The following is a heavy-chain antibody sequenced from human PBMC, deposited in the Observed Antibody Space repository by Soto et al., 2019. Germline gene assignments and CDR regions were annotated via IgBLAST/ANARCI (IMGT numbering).Heavy chain of an antibody. CDR2: INSDGSIT. Sequence: EVQLVESGGGLVQPGGSLRLSCAASGFTFSSYWMHWVRQAPGKGLVWVSRINSDGSITYYADSVKGRFAISRDNPNTTLDLQMNSLRAEDTAVYYCATHLPNYWGQGTLVTVSA. CDR3: ATHLPNY. J-gene: IGHJ4*02. V-gene: IGHV3-74*01. CDR1: GFTFSSYW.